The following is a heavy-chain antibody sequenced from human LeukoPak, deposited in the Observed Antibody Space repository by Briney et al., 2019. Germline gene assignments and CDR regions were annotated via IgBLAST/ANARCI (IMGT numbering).Heavy chain of an antibody. V-gene: IGHV3-48*03. J-gene: IGHJ6*02. Sequence: GGSLRLSCAASGFTFSNYEMDWVRQAPGKGLEWVSYISSSGSTIYYADSAKGRFTISRDNAKNSLYLQMNSLRAEDTAVYYCARDDVDILATAVAATGHYYYYYGMDVWGQGTTVTVSS. CDR3: ARDDVDILATAVAATGHYYYYYGMDV. CDR1: GFTFSNYE. D-gene: IGHD5-12*01. CDR2: ISSSGSTI.